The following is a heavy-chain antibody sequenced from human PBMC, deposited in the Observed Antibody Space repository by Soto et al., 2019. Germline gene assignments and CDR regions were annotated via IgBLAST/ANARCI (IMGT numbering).Heavy chain of an antibody. J-gene: IGHJ3*01. D-gene: IGHD2-2*01. CDR3: AREAGYCSRTSCYLRAFAL. CDR1: GFTLSSHW. CDR2: VNIDGGTT. V-gene: IGHV3-74*01. Sequence: EVQLVESGGDLVQPGGSLRLSCAASGFTLSSHWMHWVRQVPGKGLVWVARVNIDGGTTSYADAVKGRFTISRDNAKNTVFLQMDGLSTEDTSTYYCAREAGYCSRTSCYLRAFALWGQGTMVTVSP.